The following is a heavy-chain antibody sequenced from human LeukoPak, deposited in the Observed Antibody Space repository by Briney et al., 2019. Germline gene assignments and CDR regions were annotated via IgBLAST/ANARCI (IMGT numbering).Heavy chain of an antibody. CDR3: ARADYDYVWGSYRSIDY. CDR1: GGSISSGSYY. J-gene: IGHJ4*02. CDR2: IYTSGST. Sequence: SETLSLTCTVSGGSISSGSYYWSWIRQPAGKGLEWIGRIYTSGSTNYNPSLKSRVTISVDTSKNQFSLKLSSVTAADTAVYYCARADYDYVWGSYRSIDYWGQGTLVTVSS. D-gene: IGHD3-16*02. V-gene: IGHV4-61*02.